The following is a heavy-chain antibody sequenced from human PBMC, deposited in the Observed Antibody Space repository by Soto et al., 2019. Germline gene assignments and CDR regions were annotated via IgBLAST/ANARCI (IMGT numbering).Heavy chain of an antibody. Sequence: QVQLVQSGAEVKKPGSSVKVSCKASGGTFSSYAISWVRQAPGQGLEWMGGIIPIFGTANYAQKFQGRVTITADEFTRTAYMELSSMRSEDTDVYYCARTIPSSGYYHHDAFDIWGQGTMVTVAS. CDR1: GGTFSSYA. D-gene: IGHD3-22*01. V-gene: IGHV1-69*01. CDR3: ARTIPSSGYYHHDAFDI. J-gene: IGHJ3*02. CDR2: IIPIFGTA.